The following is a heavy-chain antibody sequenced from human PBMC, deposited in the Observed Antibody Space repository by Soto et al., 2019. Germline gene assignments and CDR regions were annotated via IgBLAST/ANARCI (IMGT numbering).Heavy chain of an antibody. J-gene: IGHJ4*02. V-gene: IGHV3-66*01. CDR3: ARGGSGSQTVGY. D-gene: IGHD1-26*01. CDR1: GFTVSNNY. CDR2: IYSRGGT. Sequence: EVQVVESGGGLVQPGGSLRLSCAASGFTVSNNYMTGVRQAPGKGLEWVSLIYSRGGTDYADSVKGRFTISRDNSKNMVYLQMNSLRVEDTAVYYCARGGSGSQTVGYWGQGARVTVSS.